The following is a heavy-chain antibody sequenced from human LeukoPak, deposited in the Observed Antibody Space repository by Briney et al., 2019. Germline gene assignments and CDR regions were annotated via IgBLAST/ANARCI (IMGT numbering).Heavy chain of an antibody. Sequence: GVLRLSCAVSGFTFSSSWMHWVRQAPGKGLVWVSHIKTDGSTTAYAGSVKGRFTISRDNAKNTLYLQMNSLRAEDTGVYYCARGNQQLPRSTPDYWGQGTLVTVSS. CDR3: ARGNQQLPRSTPDY. D-gene: IGHD2-2*01. CDR1: GFTFSSSW. J-gene: IGHJ4*02. CDR2: IKTDGSTT. V-gene: IGHV3-74*01.